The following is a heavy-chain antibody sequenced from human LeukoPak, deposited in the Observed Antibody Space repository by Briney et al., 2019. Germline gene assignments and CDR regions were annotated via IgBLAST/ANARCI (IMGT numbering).Heavy chain of an antibody. CDR3: ARRGYSGYGPAPYYYYYYYMDV. CDR2: INPNSGNT. D-gene: IGHD5-12*01. Sequence: ASVKVSCKASGYTFTGYYMHWVRQAPGQGLEWMGWINPNSGNTGYAQKFQGRVTMTRNTSISTAYMELSSLRSEDTAVYYCARRGYSGYGPAPYYYYYYYMDVWGKGTTVTISS. CDR1: GYTFTGYY. J-gene: IGHJ6*03. V-gene: IGHV1-8*02.